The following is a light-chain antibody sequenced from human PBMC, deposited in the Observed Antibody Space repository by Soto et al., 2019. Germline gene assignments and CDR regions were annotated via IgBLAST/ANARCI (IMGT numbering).Light chain of an antibody. Sequence: DIQMTQSPSSLSASVGDRVTITCRASQSISSYLSWYQQKPGKAPKLLINVASTLQSGVPSRFSGSGSGTDFTLAISSMQPEDFATYYCQQSSSTPQTFGGGTNVDIK. CDR3: QQSSSTPQT. V-gene: IGKV1-39*01. CDR1: QSISSY. J-gene: IGKJ4*01. CDR2: VAS.